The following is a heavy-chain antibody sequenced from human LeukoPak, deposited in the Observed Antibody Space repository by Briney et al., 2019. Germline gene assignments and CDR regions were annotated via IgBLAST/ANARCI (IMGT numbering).Heavy chain of an antibody. Sequence: GGSLRLSCAASGFTFSSFGMVWVRQAPGEGLVWVAVISYDGSKTYYGHSVKGRFTISRDNSKNTLYLQMSSLRAEDTAVYYCAKETDSSGSNWFDPWGQGTLVTVSS. V-gene: IGHV3-30*18. CDR2: ISYDGSKT. CDR1: GFTFSSFG. CDR3: AKETDSSGSNWFDP. D-gene: IGHD3-22*01. J-gene: IGHJ5*02.